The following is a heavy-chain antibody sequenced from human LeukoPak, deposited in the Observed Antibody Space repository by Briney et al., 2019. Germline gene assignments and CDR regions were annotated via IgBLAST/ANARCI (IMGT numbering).Heavy chain of an antibody. CDR2: IYHHGNT. CDR3: AREVESWFGDLLSHFDS. D-gene: IGHD3-10*01. Sequence: SETLSLTCSVSGFSISTGYSWGWIRQPPGKGLEWIATIYHHGNTYFNPSLMSRAFILLDTSKNQFSLRLTSVTAADTAMYYCAREVESWFGDLLSHFDSWGQGTQVTVSS. J-gene: IGHJ4*02. V-gene: IGHV4-38-2*02. CDR1: GFSISTGYS.